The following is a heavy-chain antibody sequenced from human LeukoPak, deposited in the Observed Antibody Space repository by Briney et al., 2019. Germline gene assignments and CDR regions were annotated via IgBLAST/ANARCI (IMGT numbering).Heavy chain of an antibody. D-gene: IGHD3-10*01. Sequence: QHWGVLRLSCAASGFTFSSYSMNWVRQAPGKGLEWVSAISGSGDKTFYADSVKGRFAISRDNSKNTLYLQMNSLRAEDTAVYYCASHFGSGSNNRPDPWGQGTLVTV. CDR3: ASHFGSGSNNRPDP. CDR2: ISGSGDKT. CDR1: GFTFSSYS. V-gene: IGHV3-23*01. J-gene: IGHJ5*02.